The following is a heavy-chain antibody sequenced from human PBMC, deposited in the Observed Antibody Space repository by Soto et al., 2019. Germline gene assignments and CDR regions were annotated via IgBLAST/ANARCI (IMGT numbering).Heavy chain of an antibody. CDR3: ATGDGDPNWFDP. CDR1: GGTFSSYT. D-gene: IGHD4-17*01. Sequence: QVQLVQSGAEVTKPGSSVKVSCKASGGTFSSYTISWVRQAPGQGLEWMGRIIPILGIANYAQKFQGRVTITADKSTSTAYMELSSLRSEDTAVYYCATGDGDPNWFDPWGQGTLVTVSS. J-gene: IGHJ5*02. CDR2: IIPILGIA. V-gene: IGHV1-69*02.